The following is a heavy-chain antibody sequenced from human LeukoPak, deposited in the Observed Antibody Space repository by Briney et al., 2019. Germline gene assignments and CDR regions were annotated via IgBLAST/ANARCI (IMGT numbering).Heavy chain of an antibody. V-gene: IGHV4-34*01. CDR3: ARGRRGVTTHFQH. Sequence: SETLSLTXAVYGGSFSGYYWSWIRQAPGKGLEWIGEINHSGSTNYNPSLKSRVTISVDTSKNQFSLKLSSVTAADTAVYYCARGRRGVTTHFQHWGQGTLVTVSS. D-gene: IGHD4-17*01. J-gene: IGHJ1*01. CDR1: GGSFSGYY. CDR2: INHSGST.